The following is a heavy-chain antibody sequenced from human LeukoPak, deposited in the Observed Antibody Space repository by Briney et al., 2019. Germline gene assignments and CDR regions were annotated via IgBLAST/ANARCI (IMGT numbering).Heavy chain of an antibody. Sequence: ASVKVSCKASGYTFTSYYMHWVRQAPGQGLGWMGIINPSGGSTSYARKFQGRVTMTRDTSTSTVYMELSSLRSEDTAVYYCARDGYYGSGSYPPNWFDPWGQGTLVTVSS. CDR3: ARDGYYGSGSYPPNWFDP. CDR1: GYTFTSYY. CDR2: INPSGGST. D-gene: IGHD3-10*01. J-gene: IGHJ5*02. V-gene: IGHV1-46*01.